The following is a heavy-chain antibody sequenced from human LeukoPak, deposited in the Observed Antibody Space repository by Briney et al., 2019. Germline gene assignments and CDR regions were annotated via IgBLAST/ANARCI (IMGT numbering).Heavy chain of an antibody. CDR2: INPNSGGT. CDR3: ARDQVPGYYYMDV. D-gene: IGHD1-1*01. CDR1: GYTFTGYY. V-gene: IGHV1-2*02. J-gene: IGHJ6*03. Sequence: ASVKVSCKASGYTFTGYYLHWVRQAPGQGLEWMGWINPNSGGTNYAQKFQGRVTLTRDTSISTAYMELSRLRSDDTAVYYCARDQVPGYYYMDVWGTGTTVTVSS.